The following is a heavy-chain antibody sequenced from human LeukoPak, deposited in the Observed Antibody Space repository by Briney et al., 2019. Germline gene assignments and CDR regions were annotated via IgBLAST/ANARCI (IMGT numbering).Heavy chain of an antibody. V-gene: IGHV4-34*01. Sequence: SETLSLTCAVYGGSFSGYYWSWIRQPPGKGLEWIGTIYHSGSTDYNPSLKSRVTISLDTFKNQFSLKLSSVTAADTAVYYCARVTMVGGFDPWGQGTLVTVSS. D-gene: IGHD3-10*01. CDR2: IYHSGST. CDR1: GGSFSGYY. J-gene: IGHJ5*02. CDR3: ARVTMVGGFDP.